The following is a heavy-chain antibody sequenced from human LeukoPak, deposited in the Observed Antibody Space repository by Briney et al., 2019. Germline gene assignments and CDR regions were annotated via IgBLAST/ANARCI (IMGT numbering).Heavy chain of an antibody. D-gene: IGHD2-21*01. CDR2: TYYTGST. J-gene: IGHJ4*02. Sequence: PSENLSLTCTVSGGSISRSSYYWGWIRQPPGKGLEWIANTYYTGSTYYNPSLKSRVTISADTAKNQFSLKLSSVTAADTAVYYCARLTCGHFDYWGQGTLVTVSS. CDR1: GGSISRSSYY. V-gene: IGHV4-39*01. CDR3: ARLTCGHFDY.